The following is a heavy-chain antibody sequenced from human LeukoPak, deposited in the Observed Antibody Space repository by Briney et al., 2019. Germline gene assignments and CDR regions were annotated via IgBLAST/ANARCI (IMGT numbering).Heavy chain of an antibody. V-gene: IGHV3-7*03. CDR2: IKQDGSEK. Sequence: SGGSLRLSCVASGFTFSSSWMSWVRQAPGKGREWVANIKQDGSEKSYVESVRGRFTISRDNAKNSLYLQLHSLRAEDTALYYCARDNPPDYWGQGTLVTVSS. CDR1: GFTFSSSW. CDR3: ARDNPPDY. J-gene: IGHJ4*02.